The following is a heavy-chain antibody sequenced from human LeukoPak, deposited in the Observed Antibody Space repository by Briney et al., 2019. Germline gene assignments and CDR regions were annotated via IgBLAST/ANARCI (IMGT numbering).Heavy chain of an antibody. V-gene: IGHV1-2*02. CDR1: GYTFTGYY. J-gene: IGHJ4*02. D-gene: IGHD2-2*01. CDR3: ARDGACSSTSCQNFDY. CDR2: INPYSGAT. Sequence: SVKVSCKASGYTFTGYYIHWVRQAPGQRLEWMGWINPYSGATNYVQKFQGGVTMTRDTSISTAYLELGRLGSDDTSVYYCARDGACSSTSCQNFDYWGQGTLVTVSS.